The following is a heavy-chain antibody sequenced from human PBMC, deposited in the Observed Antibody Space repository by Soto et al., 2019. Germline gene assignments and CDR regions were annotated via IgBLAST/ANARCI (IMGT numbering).Heavy chain of an antibody. CDR2: IHFSGDT. Sequence: LSLTCTVSGGSISSYYWSWVRQPPGKGLEWIGFIHFSGDTKYNPSLKSRVTISLDTSQNQLSLKLTSVTAADTAVYYCARESAGSGRNNWFDPWGQGVLVTVSS. CDR3: ARESAGSGRNNWFDP. D-gene: IGHD3-10*01. CDR1: GGSISSYY. J-gene: IGHJ5*02. V-gene: IGHV4-59*01.